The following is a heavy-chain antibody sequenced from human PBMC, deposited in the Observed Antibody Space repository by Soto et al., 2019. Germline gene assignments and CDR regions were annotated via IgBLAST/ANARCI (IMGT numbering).Heavy chain of an antibody. V-gene: IGHV3-23*01. CDR2: ISGRGGRT. CDR1: GFTFSSYA. J-gene: IGHJ6*02. D-gene: IGHD6-19*01. CDR3: AKEKTLSGGWDGMDV. Sequence: EVQLLESGGGLVQPGGSLRLSCAASGFTFSSYAMSWVRQAPGKGLEWVSAISGRGGRTYYAGSVKDWFTISRDNSKNTLYVQMSSLRAEDTAVYYCAKEKTLSGGWDGMDVWGQGTTVTVSS.